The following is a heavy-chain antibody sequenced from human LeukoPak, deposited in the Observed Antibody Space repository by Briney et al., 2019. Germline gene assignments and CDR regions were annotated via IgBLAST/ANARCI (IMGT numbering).Heavy chain of an antibody. CDR1: VNSFTSYW. CDR3: ARHAGGYCSSTSCYSYYYGMDV. D-gene: IGHD2-2*01. Sequence: GESLKISCKGSVNSFTSYWIGWGRQIPGKGVEWMGIISPGVSETRYTPSFQGQVTISADKSISTAYLKWSSLKASDTAMYYCARHAGGYCSSTSCYSYYYGMDVWGQGTTVTVSS. CDR2: ISPGVSET. J-gene: IGHJ6*02. V-gene: IGHV5-51*01.